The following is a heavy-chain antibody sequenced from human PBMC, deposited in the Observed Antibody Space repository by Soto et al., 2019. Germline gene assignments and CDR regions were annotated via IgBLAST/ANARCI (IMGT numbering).Heavy chain of an antibody. J-gene: IGHJ6*02. CDR1: GYTFTSYG. D-gene: IGHD2-8*01. CDR3: ARLTYCTNGVCFGNYYYYGMDV. Sequence: ASVKVSCKASGYTFTSYGISWARQAPGQGLELMVWISAYNGNTNYAQKLQGRVTMTTDTSTSTAYMELRSLRSDDTAVYYCARLTYCTNGVCFGNYYYYGMDVWGQGTTVTVSS. V-gene: IGHV1-18*01. CDR2: ISAYNGNT.